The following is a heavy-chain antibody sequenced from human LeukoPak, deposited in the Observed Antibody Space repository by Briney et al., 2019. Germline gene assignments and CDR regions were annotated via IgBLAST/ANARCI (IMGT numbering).Heavy chain of an antibody. J-gene: IGHJ4*02. CDR2: IYYSGST. D-gene: IGHD3-22*01. CDR1: GGSISSSSYY. CDR3: ARDKDSGGYHRAPLSY. V-gene: IGHV4-39*07. Sequence: SETLSLTCTVSGGSISSSSYYWGWIRQPPGKGLEWIGSIYYSGSTYYNPSLKSRVTISVDTSKNQFSLKLSSVTAADTAVYYCARDKDSGGYHRAPLSYWGQGILVTVSS.